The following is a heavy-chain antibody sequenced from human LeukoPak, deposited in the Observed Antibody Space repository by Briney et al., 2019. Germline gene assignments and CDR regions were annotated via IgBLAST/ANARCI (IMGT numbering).Heavy chain of an antibody. CDR2: LNPNSGGT. J-gene: IGHJ4*02. CDR3: ARAGYSSGWYVDY. D-gene: IGHD6-19*01. V-gene: IGHV1-2*02. CDR1: AYTFTGYY. Sequence: ASVKVSCKASAYTFTGYYMHWVRHATGQGREWMGWLNPNSGGTNYAQKFQGRVTMTSDTSISTAYMELSRLRSDDTAVYYCARAGYSSGWYVDYWGQGTLVTVSS.